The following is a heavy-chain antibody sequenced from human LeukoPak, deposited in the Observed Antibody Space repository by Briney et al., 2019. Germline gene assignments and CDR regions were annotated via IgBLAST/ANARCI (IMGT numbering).Heavy chain of an antibody. V-gene: IGHV3-74*01. J-gene: IGHJ3*02. CDR2: INSDGSST. D-gene: IGHD3-10*01. Sequence: GGSLRLSCAASGFTFSSYWMHWVRQAPGKGLVWVSRINSDGSSTSYADSVKGRFTISRDNAKNTLYLQMNSLRAEDTAVYYCARVGGYYDSGRRWTDAFDIWGQGTMVTVSS. CDR1: GFTFSSYW. CDR3: ARVGGYYDSGRRWTDAFDI.